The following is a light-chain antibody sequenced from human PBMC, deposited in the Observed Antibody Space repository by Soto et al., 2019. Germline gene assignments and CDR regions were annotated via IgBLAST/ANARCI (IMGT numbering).Light chain of an antibody. CDR1: QGISNY. CDR3: QQRKSYPIT. Sequence: DIQLTQSPSFLSASVGDRVTITCRASQGISNYLAWYQQKPGKAPNLLIHTASTLQSGVPSRFSGSGSGTEFTLTISSLQPEDSATYYCQQRKSYPITFGQGTRLEIK. V-gene: IGKV1-9*01. J-gene: IGKJ5*01. CDR2: TAS.